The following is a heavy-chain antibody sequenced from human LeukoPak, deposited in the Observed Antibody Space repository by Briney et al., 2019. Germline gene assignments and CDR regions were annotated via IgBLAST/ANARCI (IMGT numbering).Heavy chain of an antibody. J-gene: IGHJ4*02. CDR2: ISSRSSYI. CDR3: ARDPTPFESSGTYFAR. D-gene: IGHD1-26*01. V-gene: IGHV3-21*01. Sequence: SGGSLRLSCAASGFTFSSYNMVWVHQAPGKGLEWVSSISSRSSYISYAHSVKGRLTLSRDNAKNSLYLEMNNLRAEDTAVYYWARDPTPFESSGTYFARWGQRTLVTVSS. CDR1: GFTFSSYN.